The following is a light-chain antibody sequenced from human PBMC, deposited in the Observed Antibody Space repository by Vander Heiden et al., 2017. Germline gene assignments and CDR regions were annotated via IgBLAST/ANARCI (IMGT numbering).Light chain of an antibody. Sequence: SYEVTQPPSLSVALGQTARITCGGDNIGSKNVHWYQERPGQAPVVVIYRDDQRPSEIPERFSGSNSGNTATLTNTGAQAGDEAAYFCQVWDTSTSVVFGGGTKVTVL. CDR1: NIGSKN. CDR2: RDD. V-gene: IGLV3-9*01. J-gene: IGLJ2*01. CDR3: QVWDTSTSVV.